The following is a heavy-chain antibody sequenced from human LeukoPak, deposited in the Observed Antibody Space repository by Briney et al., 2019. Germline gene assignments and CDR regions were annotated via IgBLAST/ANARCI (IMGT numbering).Heavy chain of an antibody. D-gene: IGHD3-10*01. V-gene: IGHV4-39*01. CDR1: GGSISTSSYY. J-gene: IGHJ6*03. Sequence: SETLSLTCTVPGGSISTSSYYWGWIRQPPGKGLQWIGSIYNGSTYYNPSLKSRVIISVDTSKNQFSLKLPSVTAADTAVFYCARHKMVRGIGYYYYMDVWGKGTTVTISS. CDR2: IYNGST. CDR3: ARHKMVRGIGYYYYMDV.